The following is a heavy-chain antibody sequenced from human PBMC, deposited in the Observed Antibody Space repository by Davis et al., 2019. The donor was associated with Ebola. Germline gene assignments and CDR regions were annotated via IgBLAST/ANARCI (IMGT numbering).Heavy chain of an antibody. J-gene: IGHJ2*01. CDR1: GFTFSSYG. V-gene: IGHV3-33*01. CDR3: ARADYGDYYWYFDL. D-gene: IGHD4-17*01. Sequence: GESLKISCAASGFTFSSYGMHWVRQAPGKGLEWVAVIWYDGSNKYYADSVKGRFTISRDNSKNTLYLQMNSLRAEDTAVYYCARADYGDYYWYFDLWGRGTLVTVSS. CDR2: IWYDGSNK.